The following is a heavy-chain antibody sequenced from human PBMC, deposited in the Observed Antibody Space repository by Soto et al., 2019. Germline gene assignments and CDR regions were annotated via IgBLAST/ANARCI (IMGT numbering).Heavy chain of an antibody. CDR2: VSHDGRNT. J-gene: IGHJ4*02. V-gene: IGHV3-30*18. CDR3: AKGGRQWLVTSDFNY. CDR1: GFTFSDYA. Sequence: VQLVESGGGVVQPGRSLRLSCAASGFTFSDYAMHWVRQAPGKGLEWVAVVSHDGRNTHYADSVKGRFTISRDSSKNTGPLERTRLRAEDTAVYYFAKGGRQWLVTSDFNYWGQGALVTVSS. D-gene: IGHD6-19*01.